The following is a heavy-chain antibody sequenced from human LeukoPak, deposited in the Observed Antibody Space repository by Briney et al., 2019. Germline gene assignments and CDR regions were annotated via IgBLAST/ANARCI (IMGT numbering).Heavy chain of an antibody. CDR3: ARSAGDCSNGVCYSYNWFDP. D-gene: IGHD2-8*01. Sequence: GESLQISCQGSGHSFTNSWIARVRQKPGKGLEWMGLIYPDDSDTRYSPSFQGQVTISADKSISVAYLQWNGLKASDTAMYYCARSAGDCSNGVCYSYNWFDPWGQGTLVTVSS. J-gene: IGHJ5*02. CDR1: GHSFTNSW. CDR2: IYPDDSDT. V-gene: IGHV5-51*01.